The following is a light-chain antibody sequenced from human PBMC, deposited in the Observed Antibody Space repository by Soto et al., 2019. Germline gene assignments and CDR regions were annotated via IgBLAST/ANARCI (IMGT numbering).Light chain of an antibody. J-gene: IGLJ2*01. V-gene: IGLV2-8*01. CDR1: SSDVGGYNN. CDR3: SSYAGSNNFKV. CDR2: EVS. Sequence: QSVLTQPPSASGSPGQSVTISCTGTSSDVGGYNNVSWYQQHPGKAPKLMIYEVSKRPSGVPDRFSGSKSGNTASLTVSGLQAEDEADYYCSSYAGSNNFKVFGGGTKLTVL.